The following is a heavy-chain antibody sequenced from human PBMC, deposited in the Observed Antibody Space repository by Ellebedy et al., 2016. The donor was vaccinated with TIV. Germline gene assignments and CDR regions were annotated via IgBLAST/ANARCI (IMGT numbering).Heavy chain of an antibody. V-gene: IGHV3-30*03. J-gene: IGHJ2*01. Sequence: PGGSLRLSCAASGFTFNSYGMHWVRQAPGKGLEWVAVISSVGHNEDYEDSVKGRFPTYRDNSQNTLFLQMDSLRVEDTAVYYCARPRGITIFERILYFDLWGRGTLVTVSS. CDR2: ISSVGHNE. D-gene: IGHD3-3*01. CDR1: GFTFNSYG. CDR3: ARPRGITIFERILYFDL.